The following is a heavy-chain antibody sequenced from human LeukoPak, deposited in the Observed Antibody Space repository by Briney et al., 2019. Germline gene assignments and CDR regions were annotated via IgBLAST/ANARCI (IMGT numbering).Heavy chain of an antibody. CDR2: IYNSENT. J-gene: IGHJ2*01. Sequence: SETLSLTCTVSGGSVSSYYWSWIRQPPGKGLEWIGYIYNSENTKYNSSLESRVTMSVDTSKNRFFLKLSSATAADTAVYYCARFYSGPSGWFVLWYFDLWGRGTLVTVSS. CDR1: GGSVSSYY. CDR3: ARFYSGPSGWFVLWYFDL. V-gene: IGHV4-4*09. D-gene: IGHD6-19*01.